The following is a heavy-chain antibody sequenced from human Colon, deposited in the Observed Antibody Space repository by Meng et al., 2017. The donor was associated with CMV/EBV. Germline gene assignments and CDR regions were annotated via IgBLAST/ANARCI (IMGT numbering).Heavy chain of an antibody. Sequence: SETLSLTCSVAGASIRTSNYYWAWVRQPPGKGLEWIGTIYYLGATQYNPSLKSRITLSVDTSKNQFSLKLSSVTAADTAVYYCARGGGSPHWGQGTLVTVSS. CDR1: GASIRTSNYY. J-gene: IGHJ4*02. D-gene: IGHD1-26*01. CDR3: ARGGGSPH. CDR2: IYYLGAT. V-gene: IGHV4-39*02.